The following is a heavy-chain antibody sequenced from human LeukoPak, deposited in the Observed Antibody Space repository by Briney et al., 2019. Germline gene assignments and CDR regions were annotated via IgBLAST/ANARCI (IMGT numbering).Heavy chain of an antibody. V-gene: IGHV4-39*01. Sequence: SQTLSHTCTVSGGSISSSSYYWGWIRQPPGKGLEWIGSIYYSGSTYYNPSLKSRVTISVHTSKNQFSLKLSSVTAADTAVYYCARTYSGSYGYWGQGTLVTVSS. CDR3: ARTYSGSYGY. J-gene: IGHJ4*02. CDR2: IYYSGST. CDR1: GGSISSSSYY. D-gene: IGHD1-26*01.